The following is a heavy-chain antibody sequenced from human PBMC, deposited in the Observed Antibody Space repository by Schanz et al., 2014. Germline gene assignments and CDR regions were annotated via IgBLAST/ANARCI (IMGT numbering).Heavy chain of an antibody. J-gene: IGHJ4*02. CDR3: AKTLFPGGTQTFGN. D-gene: IGHD2-8*02. CDR1: GFSFGNYG. V-gene: IGHV3-23*04. Sequence: EVQVVESGGGLVQPGGSLRLSCEASGFSFGNYGMSWVRQAPGKGLEWVSGFDAHDGRAYYADSAKGRFTISRDNSKSTLYVETNSLRVEDTAVYYCAKTLFPGGTQTFGNWGRGTLVTVSS. CDR2: FDAHDGRA.